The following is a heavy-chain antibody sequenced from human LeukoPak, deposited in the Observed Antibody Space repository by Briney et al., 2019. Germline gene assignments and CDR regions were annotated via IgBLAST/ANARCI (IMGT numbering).Heavy chain of an antibody. CDR3: ARVFYYGSGSYSYFDY. D-gene: IGHD3-10*01. J-gene: IGHJ4*02. CDR1: GGSISSYY. Sequence: SETLSLTCTVSGGSISSYYWSWIRQPAGKGLEWIGSIYHSGSTYYNPSLKSRVTISVDTSKNQFSLKLSSVTAADTAVYYCARVFYYGSGSYSYFDYWGQGTLVTVSS. V-gene: IGHV4-4*07. CDR2: IYHSGST.